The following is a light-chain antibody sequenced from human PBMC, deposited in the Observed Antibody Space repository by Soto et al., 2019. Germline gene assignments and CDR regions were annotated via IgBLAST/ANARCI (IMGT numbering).Light chain of an antibody. V-gene: IGLV2-14*01. Sequence: QSVLTQPASVSGSPGQSSTISCSGTISDVGSYDHVAWYQQFPGKTPKLMIYEVSNRPSGVSSRFSGSKSGNTASLTISGLQAEDEADYYCISYTGSSTSYVFGSGTKVTVL. CDR1: ISDVGSYDH. CDR2: EVS. CDR3: ISYTGSSTSYV. J-gene: IGLJ1*01.